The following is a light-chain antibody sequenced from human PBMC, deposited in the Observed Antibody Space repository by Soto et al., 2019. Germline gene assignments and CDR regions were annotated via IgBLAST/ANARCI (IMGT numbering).Light chain of an antibody. J-gene: IGLJ2*01. CDR2: LNSDGSH. CDR1: SGHSSYD. V-gene: IGLV4-69*02. Sequence: QPVLTQPPSASASLGASVKLTCTLSSGHSSYDIAWHQQQPERGPRYLMKLNSDGSHSKGDGIPDGFSGSSSGAERYLTISSLQTEDEADYYCQTWGTGIRVFGGGTKLTVL. CDR3: QTWGTGIRV.